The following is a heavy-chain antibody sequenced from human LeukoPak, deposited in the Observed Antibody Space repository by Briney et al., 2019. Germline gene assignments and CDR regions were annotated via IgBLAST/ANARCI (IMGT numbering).Heavy chain of an antibody. D-gene: IGHD2-8*01. V-gene: IGHV3-23*01. CDR2: ISSKGELT. CDR1: GFTFSIYA. J-gene: IGHJ4*02. CDR3: TRYRPNYYGSDGHYYRRNGDY. Sequence: GGSLRLSCAASGFTFSIYAMSWVRQAPGKGLGWVSSISSKGELTFYADSVKGRFTISRDNSESTLYLQMNILRADDTAIYYCTRYRPNYYGSDGHYYRRNGDYWGQGTLVTVSS.